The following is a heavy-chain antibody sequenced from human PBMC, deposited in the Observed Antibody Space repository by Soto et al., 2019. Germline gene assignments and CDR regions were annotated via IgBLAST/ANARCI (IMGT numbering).Heavy chain of an antibody. J-gene: IGHJ4*02. CDR2: IIPIFGTA. D-gene: IGHD3-3*01. Sequence: GASVKVSCKASGGTFSSYAISWVRQAPGQGLEWMGGIIPIFGTANYAQKFQGRVTITADESTSTAYMELSSLRSEDTAVYYCARDKNPFTIFGGAPVWGQGTLVTVSS. CDR3: ARDKNPFTIFGGAPV. V-gene: IGHV1-69*13. CDR1: GGTFSSYA.